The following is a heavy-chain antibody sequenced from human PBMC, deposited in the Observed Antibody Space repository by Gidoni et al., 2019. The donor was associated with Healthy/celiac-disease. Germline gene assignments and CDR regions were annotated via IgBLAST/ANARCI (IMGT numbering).Heavy chain of an antibody. Sequence: QVQLQPWGAGLLKPSETLSLTCAVYGGSFSGYFWSWIRQPPGKGLEWIGEINHSGSTNYNPSLKSRVTISVDTSKNQFSLKLSSVTAADTAVYYCARGWGGSYFWGQGTLVTVSS. CDR1: GGSFSGYF. V-gene: IGHV4-34*01. CDR2: INHSGST. CDR3: ARGWGGSYF. D-gene: IGHD1-26*01. J-gene: IGHJ4*02.